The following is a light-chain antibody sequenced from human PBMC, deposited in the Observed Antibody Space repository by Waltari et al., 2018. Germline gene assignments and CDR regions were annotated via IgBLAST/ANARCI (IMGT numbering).Light chain of an antibody. CDR3: SSYTSSSTWV. V-gene: IGLV2-14*01. J-gene: IGLJ3*02. Sequence: QSALTQPASVSGSPGQSITISCTGTSSDVGGYHYVSWYQQHPGKAPKLMIYDFSKRPSGVSNRFSGSKSGNTASLTISVLQAEDEADYYCSSYTSSSTWVFGGGTKLTVL. CDR1: SSDVGGYHY. CDR2: DFS.